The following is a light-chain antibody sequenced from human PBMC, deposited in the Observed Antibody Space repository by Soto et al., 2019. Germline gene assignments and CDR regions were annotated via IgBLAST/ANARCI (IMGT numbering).Light chain of an antibody. J-gene: IGKJ1*01. CDR3: QQYYSTPRT. Sequence: DIVMTQSPDSLAVSLGERATINCKSSQSVLYSSNNKNYLAWYQQKPGQPPKLLIYWASTRESGVPDRYSGSASQTDFALTISSLQAEDVAVYYCQQYYSTPRTFGQGTKVEIK. V-gene: IGKV4-1*01. CDR1: QSVLYSSNNKNY. CDR2: WAS.